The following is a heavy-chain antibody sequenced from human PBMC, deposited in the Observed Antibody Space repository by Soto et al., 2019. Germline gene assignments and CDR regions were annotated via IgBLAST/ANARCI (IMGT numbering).Heavy chain of an antibody. Sequence: GASVKVSCKASGFTFTSSAMQWVRQARGQRLEWIGWIVVGSGNTNYAQKFQGRVTMTRDISTSTAYMELRSLRSDDTAVYYCARDLHGDPYYWGQGTLVTVSS. V-gene: IGHV1-58*02. CDR1: GFTFTSSA. CDR3: ARDLHGDPYY. D-gene: IGHD4-17*01. CDR2: IVVGSGNT. J-gene: IGHJ4*02.